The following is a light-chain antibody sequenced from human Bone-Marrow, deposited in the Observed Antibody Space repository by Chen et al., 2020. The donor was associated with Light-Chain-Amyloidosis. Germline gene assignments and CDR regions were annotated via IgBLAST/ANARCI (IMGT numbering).Light chain of an antibody. CDR2: RDT. CDR3: QSADSSGTYEVI. Sequence: YQLTQPPSVSGSPGQTAGITCSGDDLPTKYAYWYQQQPGQAPVLVIHRDTERPSGISERFSGSSSGTTATLTISGVQAEDEADYHCQSADSSGTYEVIFGGGTKLTVL. CDR1: DLPTKY. J-gene: IGLJ2*01. V-gene: IGLV3-25*03.